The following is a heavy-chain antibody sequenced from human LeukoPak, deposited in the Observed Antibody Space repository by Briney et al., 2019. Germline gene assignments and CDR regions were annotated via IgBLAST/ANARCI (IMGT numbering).Heavy chain of an antibody. CDR1: GGTFSSYA. CDR3: ARVWDNDAFDI. D-gene: IGHD1-26*01. J-gene: IGHJ3*02. V-gene: IGHV1-2*02. Sequence: GASVKVSCKASGGTFSSYAFSWVRQAPGQGLELMGWINPNSGGTNYAQKFQGRVTMTRDTSISTAYMELSRLRSDDTAVYYCARVWDNDAFDIWGQGTMVTVSS. CDR2: INPNSGGT.